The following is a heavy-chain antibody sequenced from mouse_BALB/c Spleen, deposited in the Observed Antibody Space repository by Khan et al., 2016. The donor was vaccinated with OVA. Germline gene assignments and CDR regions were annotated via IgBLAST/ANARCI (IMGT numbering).Heavy chain of an antibody. D-gene: IGHD2-12*01. V-gene: IGHV1-26*01. CDR2: VNPNTGNT. CDR3: ARGDDFFAY. J-gene: IGHJ3*01. Sequence: VQLKQSGPDLVKPGASVKMSCKASGYSFTGYYMNWVKQSHGKSLECIGRVNPNTGNTNYNQTFRGKAILIVDTSSSTAYMELRSLTSEDSAVYYCARGDDFFAYWGQGTLVTVSA. CDR1: GYSFTGYY.